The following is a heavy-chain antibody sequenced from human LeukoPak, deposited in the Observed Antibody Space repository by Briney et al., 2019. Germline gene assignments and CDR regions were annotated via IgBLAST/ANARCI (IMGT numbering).Heavy chain of an antibody. Sequence: GGSLRLSCAASGFTFSSYAMSWVRQAPGKGLEWVSSISSSSYIYYADSVKGRFTISRDNAKNSLYLQMNSLRAEDTAVYYCARGVGFELPDYWGQGTLVTVSS. CDR1: GFTFSSYA. CDR3: ARGVGFELPDY. CDR2: ISSSSYI. D-gene: IGHD1-26*01. J-gene: IGHJ4*02. V-gene: IGHV3-21*01.